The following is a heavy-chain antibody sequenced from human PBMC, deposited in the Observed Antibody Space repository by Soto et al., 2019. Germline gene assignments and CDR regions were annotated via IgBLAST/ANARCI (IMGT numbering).Heavy chain of an antibody. CDR1: GFTFSSYG. CDR2: ISYDGSNE. D-gene: IGHD6-19*01. CDR3: ANLAVAGYYYYGMDV. Sequence: QVQLVESGGGMVQPGRSLRLSCAASGFTFSSYGMHWVRQAPGKGLEWVAVISYDGSNEYYADSVKGRFTISRDNSKNTLYLQMNSLRAEDTAVYYCANLAVAGYYYYGMDVWGQGTTVTVSS. J-gene: IGHJ6*02. V-gene: IGHV3-30*18.